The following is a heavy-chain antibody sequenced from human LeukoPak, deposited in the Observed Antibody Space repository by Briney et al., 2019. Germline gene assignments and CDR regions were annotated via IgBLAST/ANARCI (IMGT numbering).Heavy chain of an antibody. Sequence: PGGSLRLSCAASGFTFSSYGMHWVRQAPGKGLEWVAVIWYDGSNKYYADSVKGRFTISRDNSKNTLYLQMNSLRAEDTAVYYCAKVLNPRYCSSTSCDYGMDVWGQGTTVTVSS. V-gene: IGHV3-30*02. CDR2: IWYDGSNK. J-gene: IGHJ6*02. CDR1: GFTFSSYG. CDR3: AKVLNPRYCSSTSCDYGMDV. D-gene: IGHD2-2*01.